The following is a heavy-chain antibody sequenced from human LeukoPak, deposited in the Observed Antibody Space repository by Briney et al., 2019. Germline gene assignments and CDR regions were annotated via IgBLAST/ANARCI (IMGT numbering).Heavy chain of an antibody. Sequence: GESLKISCKGSGYSFTSYWIGWVRQMPGKGLEWMGIIYPGDSDTRYSPSFQGQVTISADKSISTAYLQWSSLKASDTAMYYCARSAVYCGGDCYSSGMDVWGQGTTVTVSS. D-gene: IGHD2-21*02. CDR1: GYSFTSYW. CDR2: IYPGDSDT. J-gene: IGHJ6*02. CDR3: ARSAVYCGGDCYSSGMDV. V-gene: IGHV5-51*01.